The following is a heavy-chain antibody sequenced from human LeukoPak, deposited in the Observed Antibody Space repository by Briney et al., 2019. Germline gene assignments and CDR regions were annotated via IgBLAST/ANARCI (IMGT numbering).Heavy chain of an antibody. CDR3: ARDITIFGVVISGNYYYGMDV. Sequence: SETLSLTCAVYGGSFSGYYWSWIRQPPGKRLEWIGEINHSGSTNYNPSLKSRVTISVDTSKNQFSLKLSSVTAADTAVYYCARDITIFGVVISGNYYYGMDVWGQGTTVTVSS. J-gene: IGHJ6*02. V-gene: IGHV4-34*01. D-gene: IGHD3-3*01. CDR2: INHSGST. CDR1: GGSFSGYY.